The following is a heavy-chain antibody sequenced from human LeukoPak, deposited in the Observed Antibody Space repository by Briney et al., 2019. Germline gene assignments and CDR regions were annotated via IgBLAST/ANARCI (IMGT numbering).Heavy chain of an antibody. CDR2: INRSGST. CDR3: ARAWGLKRAVVMGAATHYFDS. V-gene: IGHV4-34*01. CDR1: GGSFRGYY. J-gene: IGHJ4*02. D-gene: IGHD2-15*01. Sequence: PSETLSLTCAVSGGSFRGYYWSWIRQAPGKGLEWIGEINRSGSTNSNPSLKSRFTISVDTSKNQFSLKLNPMTAADTAVYYCARAWGLKRAVVMGAATHYFDSWGQGTLVTVSS.